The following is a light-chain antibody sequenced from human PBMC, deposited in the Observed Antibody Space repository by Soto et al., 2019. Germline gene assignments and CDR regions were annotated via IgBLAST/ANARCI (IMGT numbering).Light chain of an antibody. CDR2: KAS. CDR1: QSISSW. CDR3: QQYNSYPYT. J-gene: IGKJ2*01. V-gene: IGKV1-5*03. Sequence: DIQMTQSPSTLSASVGDRVTVTCRASQSISSWLAWYQQRPGKAPKLLIYKASSLQSGVPSRFSGSGSGTDFTLTISSLQPDDFATYYCQQYNSYPYTFGQGTKLEIK.